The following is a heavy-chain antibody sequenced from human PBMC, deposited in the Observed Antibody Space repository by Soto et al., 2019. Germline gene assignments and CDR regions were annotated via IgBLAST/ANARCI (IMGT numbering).Heavy chain of an antibody. J-gene: IGHJ6*02. V-gene: IGHV3-23*01. D-gene: IGHD2-15*01. CDR3: AKDCFGSCYSRMDV. CDR1: GFTVSRYA. Sequence: VGSLRLSCAASGFTVSRYAISWVRQAPGKGLEWVSAISGSGGSTYYADSVKGRFTISRDNSKNTLYLQMNSLRAEDTAVYYCAKDCFGSCYSRMDVWGQGTTVTVSS. CDR2: ISGSGGST.